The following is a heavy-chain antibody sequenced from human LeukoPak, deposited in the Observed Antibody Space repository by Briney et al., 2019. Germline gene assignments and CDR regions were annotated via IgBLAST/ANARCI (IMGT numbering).Heavy chain of an antibody. J-gene: IGHJ6*02. V-gene: IGHV3-74*01. CDR3: VRGSTDWNGMDV. CDR1: GFTFSNHY. Sequence: GGSLRLSCAASGFTFSNHYMHWVLQAPGKGLVSVSRIDPNGRYTSYADSVKGRFTISRDNAKNTLYLQMNTLGAEDTALYYCVRGSTDWNGMDVWGQGTTVTVSS. D-gene: IGHD6-19*01. CDR2: IDPNGRYT.